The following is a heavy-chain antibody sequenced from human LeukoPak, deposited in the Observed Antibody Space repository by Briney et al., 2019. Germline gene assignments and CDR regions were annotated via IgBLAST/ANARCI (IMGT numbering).Heavy chain of an antibody. CDR1: GDSVSRSDSY. CDR2: IYYSGRT. CDR3: ARRRYYDGSGYLE. V-gene: IGHV4-39*01. Sequence: SETLSLTCSVSGDSVSRSDSYWDWIRQPPGKGLEWIGTIYYSGRTYYSPSLKSRVTLSVGTSSNQFSLNLRSVTAADTAVYYCARRRYYDGSGYLEWGQGTLLSVSS. J-gene: IGHJ1*01. D-gene: IGHD3-22*01.